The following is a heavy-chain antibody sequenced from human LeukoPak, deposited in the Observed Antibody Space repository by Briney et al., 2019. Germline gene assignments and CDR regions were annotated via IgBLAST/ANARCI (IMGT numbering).Heavy chain of an antibody. V-gene: IGHV3-23*01. CDR3: ARSAYSYGYDFGADY. Sequence: PGGSLRLSCATSGFIFSNYAVNWVRQAPGKGLEWVSIISGSGDTTYYADSVKGRFTISRDNAKNSLYLQMHSLRAEDTAVYYCARSAYSYGYDFGADYWGQGTLVTVSS. D-gene: IGHD5-18*01. CDR2: ISGSGDTT. J-gene: IGHJ4*02. CDR1: GFIFSNYA.